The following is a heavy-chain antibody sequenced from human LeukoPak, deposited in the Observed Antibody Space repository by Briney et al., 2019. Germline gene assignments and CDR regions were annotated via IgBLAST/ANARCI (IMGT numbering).Heavy chain of an antibody. Sequence: SETLSLTCTVSGGSISSYYWSWIRQPSGKGLEYIGFVYYSASTNYNPSLKSRVTMSLDTSKNQFSLNLNSVTAADTAVYYCARGPCSSANCYWSLDHWGQGTLVTVSS. CDR3: ARGPCSSANCYWSLDH. J-gene: IGHJ5*02. D-gene: IGHD2-2*01. CDR1: GGSISSYY. V-gene: IGHV4-59*01. CDR2: VYYSAST.